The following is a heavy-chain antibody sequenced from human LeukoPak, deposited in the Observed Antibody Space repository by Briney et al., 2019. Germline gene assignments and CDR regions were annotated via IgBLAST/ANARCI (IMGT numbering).Heavy chain of an antibody. CDR1: GFTFSSHD. CDR3: ARDVGLRGAFDI. J-gene: IGHJ3*02. CDR2: ISYDGGKK. V-gene: IGHV3-30*03. D-gene: IGHD4-17*01. Sequence: PGGSLRLSCAASGFTFSSHDMPWVRQAPGKGLEWVAFISYDGGKKDYADSVKGRFTISRDNSKNTLYLQMGSLRAEDMAVYYCARDVGLRGAFDIWGQGTMVTVSS.